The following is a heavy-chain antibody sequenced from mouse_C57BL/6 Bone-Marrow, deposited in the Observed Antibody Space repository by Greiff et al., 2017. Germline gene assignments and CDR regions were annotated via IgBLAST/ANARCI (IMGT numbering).Heavy chain of an antibody. J-gene: IGHJ2*01. CDR1: GFTFSSYA. CDR2: ISDGGSYT. Sequence: EVNVVESGGGLVKPGGSLKLSCAASGFTFSSYAMSWVRQTPEKRLEWVATISDGGSYTYYPDNVKGRFTISRDNAKNNLYLQMSHLKSEDTAMYYCARDRLRRGFYYFDYWGQGTTLTVSS. D-gene: IGHD2-2*01. CDR3: ARDRLRRGFYYFDY. V-gene: IGHV5-4*01.